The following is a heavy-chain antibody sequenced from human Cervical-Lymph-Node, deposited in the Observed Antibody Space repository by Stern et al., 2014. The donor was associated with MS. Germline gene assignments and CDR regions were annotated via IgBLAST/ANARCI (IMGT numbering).Heavy chain of an antibody. V-gene: IGHV1-3*01. CDR3: ARQPDYSDFLDF. CDR1: GYTFIDHA. J-gene: IGHJ4*02. D-gene: IGHD4-11*01. CDR2: INGGPGTT. Sequence: QVQLVQSGAEVKKPGASMTLSCKTSGYTFIDHAIHWVRQAPGQRLEWMGWINGGPGTTKYAQKCQGRVSFTSDKAASAAYMDLSSLSPDDTAVYYCARQPDYSDFLDFWGQGTLVTVSS.